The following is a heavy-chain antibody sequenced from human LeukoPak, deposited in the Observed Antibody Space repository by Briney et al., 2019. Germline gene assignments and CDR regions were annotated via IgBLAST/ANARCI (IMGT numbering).Heavy chain of an antibody. CDR2: IYYSGST. J-gene: IGHJ4*02. Sequence: SATLSLTCTVSGGSISSYYWSWIRQPPGKGLEWIGYIYYSGSTNYNPSLKSRVTISVDTSKNQFSLKLSSVTAADTAVYYCARSRGYSGYDSFDYWGQGTLVTVSS. CDR1: GGSISSYY. V-gene: IGHV4-59*08. D-gene: IGHD5-12*01. CDR3: ARSRGYSGYDSFDY.